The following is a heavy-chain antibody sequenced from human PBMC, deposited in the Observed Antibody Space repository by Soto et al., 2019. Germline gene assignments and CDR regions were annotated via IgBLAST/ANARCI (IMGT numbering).Heavy chain of an antibody. CDR1: GFTFSSYA. CDR3: ANVITMVRGVMRHY. CDR2: ISGSGGST. V-gene: IGHV3-23*01. Sequence: EVQLLESGGGLVQPGGSLRLSCAASGFTFSSYAMSWVRQAPGKGLEWVSAISGSGGSTYYADSVKGRFTISRDNSKNTLYLQMNSLRAEDTAVYYCANVITMVRGVMRHYWGQGTLVTVSS. D-gene: IGHD3-10*01. J-gene: IGHJ4*02.